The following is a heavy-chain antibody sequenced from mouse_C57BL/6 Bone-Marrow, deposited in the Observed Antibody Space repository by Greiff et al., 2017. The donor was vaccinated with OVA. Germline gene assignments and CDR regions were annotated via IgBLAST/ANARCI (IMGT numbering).Heavy chain of an antibody. Sequence: VKLQQSGAELARPGASVKLSCKASGYTFTSYGISWVKQRTGQGLEWIGEIYPRSGNTYYNEKFKGKATLTADKSSSTAYMELRSLTSEDSAVYFCARPYYSNRYAMHYWGQGTSVTVSS. D-gene: IGHD2-5*01. V-gene: IGHV1-81*01. CDR1: GYTFTSYG. J-gene: IGHJ4*01. CDR2: IYPRSGNT. CDR3: ARPYYSNRYAMHY.